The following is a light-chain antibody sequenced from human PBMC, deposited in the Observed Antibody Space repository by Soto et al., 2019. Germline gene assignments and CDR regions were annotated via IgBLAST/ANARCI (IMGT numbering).Light chain of an antibody. V-gene: IGLV1-47*02. CDR1: RPSIGSNH. J-gene: IGLJ2*01. CDR2: TNN. CDR3: AAWHDRLSGVI. Sequence: QSVLTQPPSASGTPGQRVTISCSGSRPSIGSNHVYWYQQLPGMAPKLLIYTNNQRPSGVPDRFSASKAGTSASLAISGLRSEDEADYYCAAWHDRLSGVIFGGRTKLTVL.